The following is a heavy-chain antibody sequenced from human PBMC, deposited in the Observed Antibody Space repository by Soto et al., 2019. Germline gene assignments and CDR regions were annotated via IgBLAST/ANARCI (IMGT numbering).Heavy chain of an antibody. CDR1: GGSISSGGYY. J-gene: IGHJ6*02. Sequence: SETLSLTCAVYGGSISSGGYYWSWIRQHPGKGLEWIGYIYYSGSTYYNPSLKIRVTISVDTSKNQFSLKLSSVTAADTAVYYCARELEPSSMDVWGQGTTVTV. CDR3: ARELEPSSMDV. CDR2: IYYSGST. V-gene: IGHV4-31*11. D-gene: IGHD1-1*01.